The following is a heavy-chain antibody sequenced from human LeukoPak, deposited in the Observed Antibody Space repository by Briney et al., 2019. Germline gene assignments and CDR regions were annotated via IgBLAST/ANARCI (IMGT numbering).Heavy chain of an antibody. D-gene: IGHD1-14*01. CDR3: ARAHHRVPFDY. J-gene: IGHJ4*02. CDR1: GGSISSYY. V-gene: IGHV4-59*01. Sequence: PSETLSLTCAVYGGSISSYYWSWIRQPPGKGLEWIGYIYYSGSTNYNPSLKSRVTISVDTSKNQFSLKLSSVTAADTAVYYCARAHHRVPFDYWGQGTLVTVSS. CDR2: IYYSGST.